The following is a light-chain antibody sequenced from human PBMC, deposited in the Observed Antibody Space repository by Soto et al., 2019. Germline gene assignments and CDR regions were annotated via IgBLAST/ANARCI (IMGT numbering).Light chain of an antibody. V-gene: IGKV1-39*01. J-gene: IGKJ1*01. CDR1: QSISSY. Sequence: DIQMTQSPSSLSASVGERVTITCRASQSISSYLNWYQQKPGKAPKLLIYAASSLQSGVPSRFSGSGSATDFTLTISSLQPEDFATYYCQHSYSTPWTFGQGTKVEIK. CDR3: QHSYSTPWT. CDR2: AAS.